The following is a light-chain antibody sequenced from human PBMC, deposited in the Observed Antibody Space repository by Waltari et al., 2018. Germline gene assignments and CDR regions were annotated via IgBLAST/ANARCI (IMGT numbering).Light chain of an antibody. CDR1: QTVRTTY. Sequence: EIVLTQSPGTLSLSPGDRATLSCRASQTVRTTYLAWYQQKPGPAPTLLIDGASSRATGIPDRFSGSGSGTDFSLTISSLEPEDFAVYYCQQYDISPLTFGGGTKVEIK. V-gene: IGKV3-20*01. J-gene: IGKJ4*01. CDR3: QQYDISPLT. CDR2: GAS.